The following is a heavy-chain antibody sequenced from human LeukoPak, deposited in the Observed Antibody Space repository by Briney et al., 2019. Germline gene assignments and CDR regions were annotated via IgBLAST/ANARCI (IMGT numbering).Heavy chain of an antibody. CDR2: ISSSGSTI. CDR1: GFTFSSYE. D-gene: IGHD2-21*02. J-gene: IGHJ5*02. V-gene: IGHV3-48*03. Sequence: PGGSLRLSCAASGFTFSSYEMNWVRQAPGKGLEWVSYISSSGSTIYYADSVKGRFTISRDNAKNSLYLQMNSLRAEDTAVYYCANGGDATFDPWGQGTLVTVSS. CDR3: ANGGDATFDP.